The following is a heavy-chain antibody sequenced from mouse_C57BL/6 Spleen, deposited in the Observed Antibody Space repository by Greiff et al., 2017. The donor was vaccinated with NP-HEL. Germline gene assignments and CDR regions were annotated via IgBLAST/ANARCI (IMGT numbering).Heavy chain of an antibody. J-gene: IGHJ4*01. D-gene: IGHD2-5*01. CDR3: GSNSHYYAMDY. Sequence: EVQLQQSGPELVKPGASVKISCKASGYTFTDYYMNRVKQSHGKSLEWIGDINPNNGGTSYNQKFKGKATLTVDKSSSTAYMELRSLTSEDSAVYYCGSNSHYYAMDYWGQGTSVTVSS. V-gene: IGHV1-26*01. CDR2: INPNNGGT. CDR1: GYTFTDYY.